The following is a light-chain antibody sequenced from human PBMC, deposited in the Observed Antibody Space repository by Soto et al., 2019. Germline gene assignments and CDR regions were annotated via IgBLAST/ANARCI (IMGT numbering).Light chain of an antibody. CDR2: GAS. J-gene: IGKJ1*01. CDR1: QSVSSSY. V-gene: IGKV3-20*01. CDR3: QQYGSSPWT. Sequence: EIVFTQSPGTLSLSPGERATLSCSASQSVSSSYLAWYQQKPGQAPRLLIYGASSRATGIRDRFSCSGAGTDCTRTISRLEPEDVAVDYCQQYGSSPWTFGQGTKVDIK.